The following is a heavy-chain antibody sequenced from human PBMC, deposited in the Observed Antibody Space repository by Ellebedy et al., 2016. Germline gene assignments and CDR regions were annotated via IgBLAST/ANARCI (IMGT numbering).Heavy chain of an antibody. CDR1: GFTFSSHA. J-gene: IGHJ4*02. D-gene: IGHD6-6*01. V-gene: IGHV3-23*01. CDR2: ISGGGGST. CDR3: AKAPYSSSSGLFDY. Sequence: GESLKIPXAASGFTFSSHAMSWVRQAPGKGLEWVSAISGGGGSTHYADSVKGRFTISRDNSKNTLYLQMNSLRAEDTAVYYCAKAPYSSSSGLFDYWGQGTLVAVSS.